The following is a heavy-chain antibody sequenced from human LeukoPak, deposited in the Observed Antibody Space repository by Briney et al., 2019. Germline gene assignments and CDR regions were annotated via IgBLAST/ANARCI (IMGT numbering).Heavy chain of an antibody. J-gene: IGHJ2*01. CDR2: IYDTGTT. CDR1: GGSIGTYY. V-gene: IGHV4-59*01. D-gene: IGHD5-18*01. Sequence: ASDTLSLTCTVSGGSIGTYYWNWIRQSPGKGLEWIGYIYDTGTTNYNPSLRNRVTISVDTSKNQFSLSLSSVTAADTAVYFCARDEGYYYGCWYFDLWGRGTLVTVSS. CDR3: ARDEGYYYGCWYFDL.